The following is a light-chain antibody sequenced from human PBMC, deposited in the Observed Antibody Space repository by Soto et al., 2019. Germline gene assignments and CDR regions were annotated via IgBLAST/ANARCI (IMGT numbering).Light chain of an antibody. CDR3: QQYNSYSPT. Sequence: IQMTQSPSTLSASVGDRVTMTCRASQSISVWLAWYQQKAGKAPNLLIYKASRLESGVPSRFSGSGSETEFTLTISGLQPGDSATYYCQQYNSYSPTFGQGTKVEVK. CDR1: QSISVW. V-gene: IGKV1-5*03. CDR2: KAS. J-gene: IGKJ1*01.